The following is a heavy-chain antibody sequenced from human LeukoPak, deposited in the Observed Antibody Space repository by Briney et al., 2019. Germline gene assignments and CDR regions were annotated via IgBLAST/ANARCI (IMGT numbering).Heavy chain of an antibody. CDR2: ISSNGGST. CDR1: GFTFSSYA. V-gene: IGHV3-64*01. D-gene: IGHD2-2*01. Sequence: GGSLRLSCAASGFTFSSYAMHWVRQAPGKGLEYVSAISSNGGSTYYANSVKGRFTISRDNSKDTLYVQMNSLRADDTALYYCAKGTRSSFRGYFEYWGQGTLVTVSP. CDR3: AKGTRSSFRGYFEY. J-gene: IGHJ4*02.